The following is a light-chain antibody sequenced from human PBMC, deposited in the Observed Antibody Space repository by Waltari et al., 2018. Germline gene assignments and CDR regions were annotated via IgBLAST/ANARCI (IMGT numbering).Light chain of an antibody. Sequence: DIQITQSPSTLSASVGERVTITCRASQSISSWLAWYQQKPGNAPKLLIYKASSLESGVPSRFSGSGSGTEFTLTISSLQPDDFATYYCQQYNSYSRTFGQGTKVEIK. J-gene: IGKJ1*01. V-gene: IGKV1-5*03. CDR2: KAS. CDR3: QQYNSYSRT. CDR1: QSISSW.